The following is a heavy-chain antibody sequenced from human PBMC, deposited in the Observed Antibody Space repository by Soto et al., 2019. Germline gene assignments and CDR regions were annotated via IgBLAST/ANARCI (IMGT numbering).Heavy chain of an antibody. D-gene: IGHD2-15*01. V-gene: IGHV3-21*01. Sequence: GGSLRLSCAASGFTFSSYSMNWVRQAPGKGLEWVSSISSSSSYIYYADSVKGRFTISRDNAKNSLYLQMNSLRAEDTAVYYCARDPRSGGTYKTWGQGTLVTAPQ. CDR2: ISSSSSYI. CDR1: GFTFSSYS. J-gene: IGHJ5*02. CDR3: ARDPRSGGTYKT.